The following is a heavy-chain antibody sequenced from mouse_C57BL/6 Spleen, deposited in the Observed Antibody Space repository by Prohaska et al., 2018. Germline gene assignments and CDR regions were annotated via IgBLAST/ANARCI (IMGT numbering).Heavy chain of an antibody. CDR1: FTDYY. CDR2: INPNNGGT. J-gene: IGHJ2*01. Sequence: FTDYYMNWVKQSHGKSLEWIGDINPNNGGTSYNQKFKGKATLTVDKSSSTAYMELRSLTSEDSAVYYCARAGRGFDYWGQGTTLTVSS. V-gene: IGHV1-26*01. CDR3: ARAGRGFDY. D-gene: IGHD3-3*01.